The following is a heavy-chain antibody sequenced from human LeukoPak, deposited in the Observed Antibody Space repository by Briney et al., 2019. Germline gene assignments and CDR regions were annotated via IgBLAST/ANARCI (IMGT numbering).Heavy chain of an antibody. CDR3: ARRAPGYCITTSCPDTYYYYYYMDV. D-gene: IGHD2-2*01. Sequence: GGSLRLSCAASGFTFSSYSMNWVRQAPGKGLEWVSSISSSSSYIYYADSVKGRFTVSRDNAKNSVYLQMNNLRAEDTAVYYCARRAPGYCITTSCPDTYYYYYYMDVWGKGTTVTVSS. CDR1: GFTFSSYS. J-gene: IGHJ6*03. CDR2: ISSSSSYI. V-gene: IGHV3-21*01.